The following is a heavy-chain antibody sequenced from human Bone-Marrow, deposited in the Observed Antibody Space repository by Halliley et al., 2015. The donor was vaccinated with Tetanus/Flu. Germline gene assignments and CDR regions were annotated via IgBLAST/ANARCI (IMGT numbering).Heavy chain of an antibody. D-gene: IGHD3-22*01. CDR1: GGPISTYY. CDR3: ARVAFSGYDFRGAFDI. CDR2: IYYTGST. J-gene: IGHJ3*02. Sequence: GLVKPSETLSLTCTVSGGPISTYYWSWIRQPPGKGLEWIGYIYYTGSTNYNPSLKSGVTMSVDTSKNQFSLRLSSATAADTAVYFCARVAFSGYDFRGAFDIWGPGTVVTVSS. V-gene: IGHV4-59*01.